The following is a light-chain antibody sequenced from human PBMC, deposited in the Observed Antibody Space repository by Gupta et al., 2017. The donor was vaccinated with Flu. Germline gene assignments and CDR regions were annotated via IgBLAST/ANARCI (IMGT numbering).Light chain of an antibody. CDR1: TYNIGRNP. Sequence: SALTQPPSASGTPGQSVTISCSGSTYNIGRNPVPWFQLVPGRAPKLLIFSNSQRPSGVPDRFSGSKSGTSASLAISGLQSEDEADYYCAVWDDRLNGLFGGGTKLTVL. CDR2: SNS. J-gene: IGLJ3*02. CDR3: AVWDDRLNGL. V-gene: IGLV1-44*01.